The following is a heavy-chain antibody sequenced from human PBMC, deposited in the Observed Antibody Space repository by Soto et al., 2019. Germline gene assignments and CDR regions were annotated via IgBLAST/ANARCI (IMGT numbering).Heavy chain of an antibody. J-gene: IGHJ3*02. CDR3: ASRLTLATITGDGFDI. D-gene: IGHD5-12*01. CDR1: NGSIIHYY. V-gene: IGHV4-59*01. CDR2: NYYSGST. Sequence: VQLQESGPGLLKPSETLSLTCTVSNGSIIHYYWSWIRQPPGKGPEWIGYNYYSGSTNYNPSLKSRVTMSVDMSRNQLSLKLNSLTAADTAVYYCASRLTLATITGDGFDIWGQGTMVTVSS.